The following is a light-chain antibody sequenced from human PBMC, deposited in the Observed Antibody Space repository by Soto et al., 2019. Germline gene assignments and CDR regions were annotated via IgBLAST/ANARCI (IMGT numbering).Light chain of an antibody. CDR3: QQYNSYPFT. CDR1: QSISSW. Sequence: DIPMTQSPSTLSASVGDRVTITCRASQSISSWLAWYQQKPGEAPKLLIYKASSLESGVPSRFSGSGSGTEVTLTISSLQPDDFATYYCQQYNSYPFTFGPGTKVDIK. CDR2: KAS. J-gene: IGKJ3*01. V-gene: IGKV1-5*03.